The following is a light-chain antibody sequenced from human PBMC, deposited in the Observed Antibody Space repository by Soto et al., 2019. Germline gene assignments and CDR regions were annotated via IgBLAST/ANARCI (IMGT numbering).Light chain of an antibody. V-gene: IGLV1-44*01. Sequence: QSVLTQPPSASGTPGQRVTISCSGASSNIGSNAVNWYQQLPGAAPQLLIYTNNQRPSGVPDRFSGSKSGTSASLAITGLQSEDEADYHCAAWDDSLNALVFGGGTKLTAL. CDR3: AAWDDSLNALV. J-gene: IGLJ3*02. CDR1: SSNIGSNA. CDR2: TNN.